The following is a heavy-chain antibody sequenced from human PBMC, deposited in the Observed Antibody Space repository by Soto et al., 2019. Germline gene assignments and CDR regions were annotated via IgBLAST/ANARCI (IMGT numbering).Heavy chain of an antibody. CDR2: IYYSGST. D-gene: IGHD5-12*01. Sequence: SETLSLTCTVSGGSISSYYWSWIRQPPGKGLEWIGYIYYSGSTNYNPSPKSRVTISVDRSKNQFSLKLSSVTAADTAVYYCARGEVEMATLGGMDVWGQGTTVTVSS. V-gene: IGHV4-59*01. J-gene: IGHJ6*02. CDR3: ARGEVEMATLGGMDV. CDR1: GGSISSYY.